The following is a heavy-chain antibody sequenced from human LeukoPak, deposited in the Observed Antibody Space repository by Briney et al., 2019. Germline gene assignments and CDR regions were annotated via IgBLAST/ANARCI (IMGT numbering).Heavy chain of an antibody. Sequence: AGGSLKLSCAAAGFSFSAFDIHWVRQAPGKGLEWVGRIKSKADGGTADYAAPVKGRFTISRDDSETTLYLQMNSLETEDTAVYYCATALKWEQLSDYWGQGTLVTVSS. D-gene: IGHD1-26*01. V-gene: IGHV3-15*01. CDR3: ATALKWEQLSDY. J-gene: IGHJ4*02. CDR1: GFSFSAFD. CDR2: IKSKADGGTA.